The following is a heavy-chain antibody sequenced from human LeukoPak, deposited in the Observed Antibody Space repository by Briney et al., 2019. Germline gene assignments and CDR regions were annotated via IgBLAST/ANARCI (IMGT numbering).Heavy chain of an antibody. CDR1: GASISSYY. CDR2: IYDSEIT. CDR3: ARSNYAGRFDTFDI. J-gene: IGHJ3*02. D-gene: IGHD1-7*01. Sequence: SETLSLTCIVSGASISSYYWTWIRQPPGKGLEWIGYIYDSEITSYNPSLKSRVTISADTSRKQFSLRLRSVTAADTAVYCCARSNYAGRFDTFDIWGQGTMVTFSS. V-gene: IGHV4-59*01.